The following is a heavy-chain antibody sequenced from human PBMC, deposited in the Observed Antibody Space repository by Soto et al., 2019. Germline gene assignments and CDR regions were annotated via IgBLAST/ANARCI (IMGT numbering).Heavy chain of an antibody. J-gene: IGHJ4*02. CDR3: AREEYGDFYLDY. Sequence: VQLVESGGGVVQPGRSLRLSCAASGFTFKNHAMHWVRQAPGKGLEWVAVISYDSSHKSYADSVKGRFTISRDNSKNTLYLQMNSLRTEDTAVYYCAREEYGDFYLDYWGQGTLVTVPS. V-gene: IGHV3-30-3*01. CDR1: GFTFKNHA. D-gene: IGHD4-17*01. CDR2: ISYDSSHK.